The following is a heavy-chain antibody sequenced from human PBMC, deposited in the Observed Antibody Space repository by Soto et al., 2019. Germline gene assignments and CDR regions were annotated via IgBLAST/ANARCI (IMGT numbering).Heavy chain of an antibody. Sequence: PGESLKISCKGSGYSFSNHWIAWVRQMPGKGLEWMGIIYPGDSATRYSPSFEGQVTMSADKSTNTAYLQWRSLEASDTAMYYCARPIKIESSGYGMDVWGQGTTVTVSS. CDR1: GYSFSNHW. D-gene: IGHD3-22*01. CDR2: IYPGDSAT. V-gene: IGHV5-51*01. J-gene: IGHJ6*02. CDR3: ARPIKIESSGYGMDV.